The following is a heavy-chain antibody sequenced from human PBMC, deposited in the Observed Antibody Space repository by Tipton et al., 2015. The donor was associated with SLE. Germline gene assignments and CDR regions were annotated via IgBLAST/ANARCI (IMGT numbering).Heavy chain of an antibody. J-gene: IGHJ3*02. CDR1: GGSISSGSYY. V-gene: IGHV4-61*09. D-gene: IGHD5-18*01. CDR3: ASGYSYGYDAFAI. Sequence: TLSLTCTVSGGSISSGSYYWSWIRQPAGKGLEWIGYIYTSGSTNYNPSLKSRVTISVDTSKNQFSLKLSSVTAADTAVYYCASGYSYGYDAFAIWGQGTMCTVSS. CDR2: IYTSGST.